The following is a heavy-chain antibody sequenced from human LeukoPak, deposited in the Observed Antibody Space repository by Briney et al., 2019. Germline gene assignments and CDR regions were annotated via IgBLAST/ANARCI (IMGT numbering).Heavy chain of an antibody. Sequence: GGSLRLSCAASGFTFSSYGMHWVRQAPGKGLEWVAFIRYDGSNKNYADSVKGRFTISRDNSKNTLYLQMNSLRAEDTAVYYCAKDGLGYCSSTSCIRTHFDYWGQGTLVTVSS. V-gene: IGHV3-30*02. CDR3: AKDGLGYCSSTSCIRTHFDY. CDR1: GFTFSSYG. J-gene: IGHJ4*02. CDR2: IRYDGSNK. D-gene: IGHD2-2*01.